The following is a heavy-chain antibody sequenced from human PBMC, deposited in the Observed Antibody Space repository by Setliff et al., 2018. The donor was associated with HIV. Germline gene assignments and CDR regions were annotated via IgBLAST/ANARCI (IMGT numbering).Heavy chain of an antibody. CDR2: IHTTGSA. D-gene: IGHD3-10*01. CDR1: GGSISSGSYY. Sequence: NPSETLSLTCTVSGGSISSGSYYWSWIRLPAGKGLEWIGQIHTTGSANYNPSLKSRVTISIDTSKNQFSLKLNSVTATDTAVYYCARDTYISGNHYYYYYMDVWGKGTTVTISS. CDR3: ARDTYISGNHYYYYYMDV. V-gene: IGHV4-61*09. J-gene: IGHJ6*03.